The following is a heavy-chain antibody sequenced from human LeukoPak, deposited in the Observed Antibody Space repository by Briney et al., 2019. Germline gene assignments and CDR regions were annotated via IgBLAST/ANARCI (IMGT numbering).Heavy chain of an antibody. CDR2: VNPALGNT. J-gene: IGHJ4*02. Sequence: ASVTVSCTASGYTFASSYIHWVRQAPGQGLEWMGTVNPALGNTMYAQNFQGRVTMTRDTSTSTVYLEFSSLRPDDTAVYFCARDRAASLWGQGTLVTVSS. CDR1: GYTFASSY. D-gene: IGHD6-13*01. V-gene: IGHV1-46*01. CDR3: ARDRAASL.